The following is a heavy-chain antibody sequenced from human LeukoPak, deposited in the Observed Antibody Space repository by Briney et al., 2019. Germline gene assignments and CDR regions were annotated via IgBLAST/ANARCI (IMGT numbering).Heavy chain of an antibody. CDR1: GYTFTGYY. D-gene: IGHD3-10*01. CDR2: INPNSGGT. J-gene: IGHJ4*02. V-gene: IGHV1-2*02. CDR3: ATMRLLWFGEYLW. Sequence: ASVKVSCKASGYTFTGYYMHWVRRAPGQGLEWMGWINPNSGGTNYAQKFQGRVTMTRDTSISTAYMELSRLRSDDTAVYYCATMRLLWFGEYLWWGQGTLVTVSS.